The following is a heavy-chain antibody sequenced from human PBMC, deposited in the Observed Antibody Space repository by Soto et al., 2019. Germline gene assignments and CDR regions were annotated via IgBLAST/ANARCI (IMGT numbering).Heavy chain of an antibody. J-gene: IGHJ4*02. CDR2: ISAYSGNI. Sequence: ASVKVSCKASGYTFTSYGISWVRQAPGQGLEWMGWISAYSGNINYAQMLQGRVTVTTDTSTSTAYMELRSLRPDDTAVYYCARDEDSGWNYFDYWGQGTLVTVSS. V-gene: IGHV1-18*01. D-gene: IGHD6-19*01. CDR1: GYTFTSYG. CDR3: ARDEDSGWNYFDY.